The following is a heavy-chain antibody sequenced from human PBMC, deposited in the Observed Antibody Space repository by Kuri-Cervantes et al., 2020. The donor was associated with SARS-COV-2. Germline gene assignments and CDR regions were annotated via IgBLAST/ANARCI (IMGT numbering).Heavy chain of an antibody. CDR3: ARGSITIFGVVTSFDY. Sequence: ASVKVSCKASGYTFTGYYIPWVPPAPGQGLEWMGWINPNSGGTNYAQKFQGRVTMTRDTSISTAYMELSRLRSDDTAVCYCARGSITIFGVVTSFDYWGQGTLVTVSS. CDR2: INPNSGGT. D-gene: IGHD3-3*01. V-gene: IGHV1-2*02. J-gene: IGHJ4*02. CDR1: GYTFTGYY.